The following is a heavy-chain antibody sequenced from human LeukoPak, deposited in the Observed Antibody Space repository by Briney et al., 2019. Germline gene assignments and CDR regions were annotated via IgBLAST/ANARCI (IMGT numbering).Heavy chain of an antibody. D-gene: IGHD1-26*01. J-gene: IGHJ4*02. CDR1: GGTFSSYA. Sequence: GASVKVSCKASGGTFSSYAIRWVRQAPGQGLEWMGGIIPIFGTANYAQKFQGRVTITADESTSTAYMELSSLRSEDTAVYYCARGVGATTAFDYYFDYWGQGTLVTVSS. CDR3: ARGVGATTAFDYYFDY. V-gene: IGHV1-69*01. CDR2: IIPIFGTA.